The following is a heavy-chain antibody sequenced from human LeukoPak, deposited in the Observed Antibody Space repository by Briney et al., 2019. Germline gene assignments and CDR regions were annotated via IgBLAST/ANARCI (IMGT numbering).Heavy chain of an antibody. D-gene: IGHD5-24*01. J-gene: IGHJ4*02. CDR3: AKSGYNRFDY. Sequence: GGSLRLSCAASGFTLSSYSMNWVRQAPRKGLEWVSYISSSSSIIYYADSVKGRFTISRDNSKNTLYLQMNSLRADDTAVYFCAKSGYNRFDYWGQGTLVTVSS. CDR1: GFTLSSYS. CDR2: ISSSSSII. V-gene: IGHV3-48*01.